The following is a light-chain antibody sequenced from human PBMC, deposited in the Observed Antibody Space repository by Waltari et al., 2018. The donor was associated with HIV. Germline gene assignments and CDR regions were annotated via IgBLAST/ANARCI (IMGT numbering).Light chain of an antibody. CDR2: EVS. CDR1: RSDIGGYNY. CDR3: CSYTSTTAFDV. V-gene: IGLV2-14*01. Sequence: QSALTQPASVSGSPGQSVTISCTGTRSDIGGYNYVSWYQQHPGKAPKPIISEVSNRPSGVSDRVSGSKSGNTASLTISGLQAEDEADYYCCSYTSTTAFDVFGTGTRVSVL. J-gene: IGLJ1*01.